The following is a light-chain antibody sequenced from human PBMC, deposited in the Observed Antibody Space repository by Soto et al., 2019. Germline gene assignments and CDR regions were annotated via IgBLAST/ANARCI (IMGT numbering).Light chain of an antibody. Sequence: QSALTQPPSASGSPGQSVTISCTETSSDVGGYNYVSWYQQHPGKAPKLMIYEVSKRPSGVPDRFSGSKSGNTASLTVSGLQAEDEADYYCSSYAGSNKRVFGTGTKLTVL. J-gene: IGLJ1*01. CDR1: SSDVGGYNY. CDR2: EVS. V-gene: IGLV2-8*01. CDR3: SSYAGSNKRV.